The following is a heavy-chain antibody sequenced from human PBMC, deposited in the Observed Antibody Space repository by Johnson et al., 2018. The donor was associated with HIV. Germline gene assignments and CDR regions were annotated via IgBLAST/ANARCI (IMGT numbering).Heavy chain of an antibody. V-gene: IGHV3-30-3*01. D-gene: IGHD1-26*01. CDR2: ISYDGSNK. CDR1: GFTFSSYA. J-gene: IGHJ3*02. Sequence: QMQLVESGGGVVQPGRSLRLSCAASGFTFSSYAMHWVRQAPGKGLEWVAVISYDGSNKYYADSVKGRFTISRDNSKNTLYLQMNSLRAEDTAVYYRARGWELLWSAFDIWGQGTMVTVSS. CDR3: ARGWELLWSAFDI.